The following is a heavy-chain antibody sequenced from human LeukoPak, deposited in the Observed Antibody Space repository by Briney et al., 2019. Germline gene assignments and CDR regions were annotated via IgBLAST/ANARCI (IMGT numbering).Heavy chain of an antibody. CDR2: IIPIFGTA. D-gene: IGHD4-11*01. CDR1: RGTFSSYA. J-gene: IGHJ3*02. V-gene: IGHV1-69*05. CDR3: ARGTDYSNRHRRRFAFDI. Sequence: SVKVSCTASRGTFSSYAISWVRQAPGQGPEWMGGIIPIFGTANYAQKFQGRVTITTDESTSTAYMELSSLRSEDTAVYYCARGTDYSNRHRRRFAFDIWGQGTMVTVSS.